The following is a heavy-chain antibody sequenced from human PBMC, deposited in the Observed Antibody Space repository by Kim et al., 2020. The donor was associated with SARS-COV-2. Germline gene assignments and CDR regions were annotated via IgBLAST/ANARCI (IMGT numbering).Heavy chain of an antibody. CDR3: ARDPSQNKIIAARD. Sequence: ADSGKGRFTISRDNAKNSLYLQMNSLRAEDTAVYYCARDPSQNKIIAARDWGQGTLVTVSS. J-gene: IGHJ4*02. D-gene: IGHD6-6*01. V-gene: IGHV3-21*01.